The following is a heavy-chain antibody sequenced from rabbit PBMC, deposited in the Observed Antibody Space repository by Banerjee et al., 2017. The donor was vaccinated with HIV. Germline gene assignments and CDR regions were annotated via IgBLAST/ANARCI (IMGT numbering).Heavy chain of an antibody. CDR2: IYTGSSGST. Sequence: QEQLVESGGGLVTLGGSLKLSCEASGFSFSSSDYMSWVRQAPGKGLEWIACIYTGSSGSTYYASWAKGRFTIARTSSTTVTLQMTSLTAADTATYFCARGGITMTMGFDLWGQGTLVTVS. J-gene: IGHJ4*01. CDR1: GFSFSSSDY. CDR3: ARGGITMTMGFDL. D-gene: IGHD2-1*01. V-gene: IGHV1S45*01.